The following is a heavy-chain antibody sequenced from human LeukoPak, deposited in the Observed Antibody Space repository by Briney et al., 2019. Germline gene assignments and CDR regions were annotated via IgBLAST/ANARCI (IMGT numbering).Heavy chain of an antibody. D-gene: IGHD3-9*01. J-gene: IGHJ4*02. V-gene: IGHV3-9*01. CDR2: ICWNSGSK. CDR3: ARDKGRYFDWSDY. Sequence: PGGSLRLSCAASGFTFGDYGMHWVRQAPGKGLEWVSGICWNSGSKGYADSVKGRFTISRDNAKNSLYLQMNSLRAEDTAVYYCARDKGRYFDWSDYWGQGTLVTVSS. CDR1: GFTFGDYG.